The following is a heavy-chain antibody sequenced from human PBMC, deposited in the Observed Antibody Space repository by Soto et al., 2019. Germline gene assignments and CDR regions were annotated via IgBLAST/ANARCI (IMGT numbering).Heavy chain of an antibody. V-gene: IGHV3-7*01. D-gene: IGHD3-10*01. CDR1: GFTFSSYW. Sequence: GGSLRLSCAASGFTFSSYWMSWVRQAPGKGLEWVANIKQDGSEKYYVDSVKGRFTISRDNAKNSLYLQMNSLRAEDTAVYYCARDGAYYYGSGSYSNAFDIWGQGTMVTVSS. CDR3: ARDGAYYYGSGSYSNAFDI. J-gene: IGHJ3*02. CDR2: IKQDGSEK.